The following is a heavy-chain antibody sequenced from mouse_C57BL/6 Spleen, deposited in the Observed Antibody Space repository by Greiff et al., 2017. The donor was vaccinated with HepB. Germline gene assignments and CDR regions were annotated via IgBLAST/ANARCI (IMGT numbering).Heavy chain of an antibody. CDR3: ARSGTTVVATN. CDR1: GYTFTSYW. V-gene: IGHV1-50*01. D-gene: IGHD1-1*01. Sequence: QVQLQQPGAELVKPGASVKLSCKASGYTFTSYWMQWVKQRPGQGLEWIGEIDPSDSYTNYNQKFKGKATLTVDTSSSTAYMQLSSLTSEDSAVYYCARSGTTVVATNWGQGTTLTVSS. J-gene: IGHJ2*01. CDR2: IDPSDSYT.